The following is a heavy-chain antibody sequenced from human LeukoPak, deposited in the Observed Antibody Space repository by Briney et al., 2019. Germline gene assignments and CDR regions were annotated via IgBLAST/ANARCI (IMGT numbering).Heavy chain of an antibody. CDR1: GYTFIDYY. D-gene: IGHD2-8*01. V-gene: IGHV1-2*02. CDR2: MNPKTGDT. Sequence: ASVKVSCKASGYTFIDYYIHWVRQAPGQGLECMGWMNPKTGDTRYQGRVAMTRETSITTAYMKLRGLNSDDTAMYFCTRDVIMGYQQGYFDPWGQGTLVTVSS. J-gene: IGHJ5*02. CDR3: TRDVIMGYQQGYFDP.